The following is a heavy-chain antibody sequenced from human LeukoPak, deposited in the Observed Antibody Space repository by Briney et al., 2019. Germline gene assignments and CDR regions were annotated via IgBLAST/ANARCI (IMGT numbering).Heavy chain of an antibody. CDR1: GFTFSYTW. V-gene: IGHV3-7*01. Sequence: PGGSLRLSCAASGFTFSYTWMTWVRQAPGKGLEWVASIREDGSQKSAVDSVRGRFSISRDNAKNSVYLQMDSLRAEDTAVYYCARDLWFGELYAPTAFDIWGQGTMVTVS. J-gene: IGHJ3*02. CDR3: ARDLWFGELYAPTAFDI. CDR2: IREDGSQK. D-gene: IGHD3-10*01.